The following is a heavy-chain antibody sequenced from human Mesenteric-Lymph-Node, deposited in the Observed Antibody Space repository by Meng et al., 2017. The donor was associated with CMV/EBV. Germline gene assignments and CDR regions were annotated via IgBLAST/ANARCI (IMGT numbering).Heavy chain of an antibody. CDR3: ARRTGYSSNWFFDY. J-gene: IGHJ4*02. Sequence: KGSGYSFSTYWIGWMRQMPGKGLEWMGIIYPDDSDTRYSPSFQGQVTISADKSISTAYLQWSSLKASDTAMYYCARRTGYSSNWFFDYWGQGTLVTVSS. V-gene: IGHV5-51*01. D-gene: IGHD6-13*01. CDR2: IYPDDSDT. CDR1: GYSFSTYW.